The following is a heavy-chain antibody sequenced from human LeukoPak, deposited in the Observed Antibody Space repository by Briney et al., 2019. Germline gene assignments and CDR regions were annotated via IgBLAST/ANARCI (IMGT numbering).Heavy chain of an antibody. Sequence: SETLSLTCTVSGGSISSYYWSWIRQPAGKGLEWIGRIYTSGSTNYNPSLTSRVTMSVDTSKNQFSLKLSSVTAADTAVYYCARDYSGYDSQDDAFDIWGQGTMVTVSS. CDR2: IYTSGST. V-gene: IGHV4-4*07. CDR3: ARDYSGYDSQDDAFDI. J-gene: IGHJ3*02. D-gene: IGHD5-12*01. CDR1: GGSISSYY.